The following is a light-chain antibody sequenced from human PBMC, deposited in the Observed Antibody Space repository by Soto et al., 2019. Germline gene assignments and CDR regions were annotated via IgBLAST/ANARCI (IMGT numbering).Light chain of an antibody. V-gene: IGKV4-1*01. CDR2: WAC. J-gene: IGKJ1*01. CDR3: QQYYSTPLT. Sequence: DIVMTQSPDSLAVSLGERATINCKSSQSVLYSSNNKNYLAWYQQKPGQPPKLLIYWACTRESGVPDRFSGSGSGTDFTLTISSLQAEDVAVYSCQQYYSTPLTFGQGTKVEIK. CDR1: QSVLYSSNNKNY.